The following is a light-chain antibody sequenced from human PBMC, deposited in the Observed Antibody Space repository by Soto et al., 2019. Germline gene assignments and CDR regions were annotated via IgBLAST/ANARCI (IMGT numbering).Light chain of an antibody. Sequence: VMTQSPDTLSASPGERATLSCRASQSVRSRNLAWYRQKPGQAPSLLNYGASSRATGIPDRFSGSGSGTDFTLTISSLEPEDFAVYYCQQRSNWLWTFGQGTKVDIK. J-gene: IGKJ1*01. CDR3: QQRSNWLWT. CDR2: GAS. V-gene: IGKV3D-20*02. CDR1: QSVRSRN.